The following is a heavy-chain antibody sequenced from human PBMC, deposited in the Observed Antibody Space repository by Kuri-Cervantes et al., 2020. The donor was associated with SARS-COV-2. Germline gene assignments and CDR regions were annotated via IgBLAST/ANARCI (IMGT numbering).Heavy chain of an antibody. V-gene: IGHV4-34*01. CDR3: ARLGSIAAGRLALDAFDI. Sequence: SETLSLTCAVYGGSFSGYSWSWIRQPPGKGLEWIGEINHSGSTNYNPSLKSRVTISVDTSKNQFSLKLSSVTAADTAVYYCARLGSIAAGRLALDAFDIWGQGTMVTVS. J-gene: IGHJ3*02. CDR2: INHSGST. D-gene: IGHD6-6*01. CDR1: GGSFSGYS.